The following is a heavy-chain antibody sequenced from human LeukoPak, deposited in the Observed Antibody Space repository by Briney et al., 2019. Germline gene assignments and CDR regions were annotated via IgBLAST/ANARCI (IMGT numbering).Heavy chain of an antibody. CDR1: GFTFSSYS. V-gene: IGHV3-48*01. Sequence: PGGSLRPSCAASGFTFSSYSMNWVRQAPGKGLEWVSYISSSSSTIYYADSVKGRFTISRDNAKNSLYLQMNSLRAEDTAVYYCARVGEYYFDYWGQGTLVTVSS. D-gene: IGHD2-15*01. CDR2: ISSSSSTI. CDR3: ARVGEYYFDY. J-gene: IGHJ4*02.